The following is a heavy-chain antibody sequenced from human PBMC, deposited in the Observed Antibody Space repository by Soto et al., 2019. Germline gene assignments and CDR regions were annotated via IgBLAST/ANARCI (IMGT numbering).Heavy chain of an antibody. CDR1: GFTFSSYA. V-gene: IGHV3-30-3*01. J-gene: IGHJ4*02. CDR3: ARDSGGHPTTVVSYPFDY. CDR2: ISYDGSNK. D-gene: IGHD4-17*01. Sequence: GGSLRLSCAASGFTFSSYAMHWVRQAPGKGLEWVAVISYDGSNKYYADSVKGRFTISRDNSKNTLYLQMNSLRAEDTAVYYCARDSGGHPTTVVSYPFDYWGQGTLVTVSS.